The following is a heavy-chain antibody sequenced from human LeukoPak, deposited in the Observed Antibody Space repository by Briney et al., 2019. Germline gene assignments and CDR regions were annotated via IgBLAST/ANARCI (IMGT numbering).Heavy chain of an antibody. Sequence: PSETLSLTCTVSGLSVSNSYWNWIRQPPGKGLEWVGYMYYDGSTNYNPSLKSRLTISVDTSKNQFSLKLSSVTAADTAVYYCARERGHCSGGSCYEKRYYFDYWGQGTLVTVSS. CDR2: MYYDGST. CDR3: ARERGHCSGGSCYEKRYYFDY. D-gene: IGHD2-15*01. V-gene: IGHV4-59*02. CDR1: GLSVSNSY. J-gene: IGHJ4*02.